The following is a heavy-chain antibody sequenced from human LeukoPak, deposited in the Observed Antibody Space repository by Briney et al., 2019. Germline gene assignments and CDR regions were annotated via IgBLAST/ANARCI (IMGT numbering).Heavy chain of an antibody. CDR2: ISGSGGST. Sequence: GGSLRLSCAASGFTFSSYAMSWVRHAPGKGLEWVSAISGSGGSTYYAASVKGRFTISRDNSKNTLYLQMNSLRAEDTAVYYCVKSPSGEPGFDYWGQGTPVTVSS. V-gene: IGHV3-23*01. CDR3: VKSPSGEPGFDY. D-gene: IGHD4-17*01. CDR1: GFTFSSYA. J-gene: IGHJ4*02.